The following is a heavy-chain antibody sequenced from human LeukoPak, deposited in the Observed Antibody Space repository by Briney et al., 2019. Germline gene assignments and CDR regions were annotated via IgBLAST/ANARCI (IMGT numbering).Heavy chain of an antibody. V-gene: IGHV1-8*01. Sequence: ASVKVSCKASGYTFTSYDINWVRQATGQGLEWMGWMNPNSGNTGYAQKFQGRVNMTRNTSISTAYMELSSLRSEDTAVYYCARVLTYFGVVTDFDYSGQGTLVTVFS. J-gene: IGHJ4*02. CDR1: GYTFTSYD. D-gene: IGHD3-3*01. CDR2: MNPNSGNT. CDR3: ARVLTYFGVVTDFDY.